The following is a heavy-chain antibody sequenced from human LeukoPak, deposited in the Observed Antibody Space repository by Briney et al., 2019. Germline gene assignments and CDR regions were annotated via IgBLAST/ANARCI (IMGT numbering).Heavy chain of an antibody. D-gene: IGHD3-16*01. CDR2: INHSGST. Sequence: PSETLSLTCADYGGSFSGYYWSWIRQPPGKGLEWIGEINHSGSTNYNPSLKSRVTISVDTSKNQFSLKLSSVTAADTAVYYCARGGVRNYYYYYGMDVWGQGTTVTVSS. J-gene: IGHJ6*02. CDR3: ARGGVRNYYYYYGMDV. V-gene: IGHV4-34*01. CDR1: GGSFSGYY.